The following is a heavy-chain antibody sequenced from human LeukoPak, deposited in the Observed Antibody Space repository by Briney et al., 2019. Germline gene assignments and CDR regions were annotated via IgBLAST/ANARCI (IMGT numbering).Heavy chain of an antibody. D-gene: IGHD6-13*01. V-gene: IGHV4-59*01. CDR2: IYYSGST. J-gene: IGHJ4*02. CDR3: ARRMPSGTVDY. CDR1: GGSISSYY. Sequence: KTSETLSLTCTVSGGSISSYYWSWIRQPPGKGLEWIGYIYYSGSTNYNPSLKRRVSISIDTSKNHFSLKLSSVTDADTAVYYCARRMPSGTVDYWGQGTLVTVSS.